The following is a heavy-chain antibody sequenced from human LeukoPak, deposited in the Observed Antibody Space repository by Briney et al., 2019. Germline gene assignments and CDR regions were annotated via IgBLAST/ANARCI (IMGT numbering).Heavy chain of an antibody. CDR3: ARAPLSYCSGGSCYSSFDY. CDR2: IYPGDSDT. V-gene: IGHV5-51*01. Sequence: GESLKISCKGSGYSFTSYWIGWVRQMPGKDLEWMGIIYPGDSDTRCSPSFQGQVTISADKSISTAYLQWNSLKASDTAMYYCARAPLSYCSGGSCYSSFDYWGQGTLVTVSS. J-gene: IGHJ4*02. CDR1: GYSFTSYW. D-gene: IGHD2-15*01.